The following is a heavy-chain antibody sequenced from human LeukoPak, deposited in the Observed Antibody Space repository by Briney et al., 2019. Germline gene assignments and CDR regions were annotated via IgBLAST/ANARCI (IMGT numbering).Heavy chain of an antibody. Sequence: PGGSLRLPCAASGFVVNSNYMSWVRQAPGKGLEWVSVIYSGGTTFYADSVKGRFTISRHISENTLYLHMNSLRADDTAVYYCAARRAFDYWDQGTLVTVSS. V-gene: IGHV3-53*04. CDR3: AARRAFDY. CDR1: GFVVNSNY. J-gene: IGHJ4*02. CDR2: IYSGGTT.